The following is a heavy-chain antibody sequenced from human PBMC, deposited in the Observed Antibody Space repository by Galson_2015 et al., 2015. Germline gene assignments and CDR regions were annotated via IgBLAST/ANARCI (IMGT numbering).Heavy chain of an antibody. CDR1: GFTFSGFE. J-gene: IGHJ4*02. D-gene: IGHD4-23*01. CDR3: ARGKDYGGNSDY. Sequence: SLRLSCAASGFTFSGFEMNWVRQAPGKGLEWVSYISTSGSTIYYADSVRGRFTMSRDNAKNSLYLQMNSLRAEDTAVYYCARGKDYGGNSDYRGQGTLVTVSS. CDR2: ISTSGSTI. V-gene: IGHV3-48*03.